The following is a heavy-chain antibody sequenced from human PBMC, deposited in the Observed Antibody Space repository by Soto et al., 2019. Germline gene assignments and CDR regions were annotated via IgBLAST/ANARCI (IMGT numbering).Heavy chain of an antibody. Sequence: QVQLVQSAAEVKKPGASVKVSCKASGYTLTNYAISWVRQAPGQGPEWMGWINTYNGNSKYAQKFQGRVTMTTDTSTNTAYMELRSLTSDATAVYYCARDCTGGSCFCIYWGQGTLVTVSS. CDR2: INTYNGNS. V-gene: IGHV1-18*01. CDR1: GYTLTNYA. CDR3: ARDCTGGSCFCIY. J-gene: IGHJ4*02. D-gene: IGHD2-15*01.